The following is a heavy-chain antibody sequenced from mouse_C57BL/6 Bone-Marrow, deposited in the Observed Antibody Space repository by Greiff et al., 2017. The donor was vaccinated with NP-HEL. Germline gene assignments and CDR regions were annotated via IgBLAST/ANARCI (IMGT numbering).Heavy chain of an antibody. CDR1: GFNIKDDY. CDR3: TTWGDSNYEHYFDY. Sequence: EVQLQQSGAELVRPGASVKLSCTASGFNIKDDYMHWVKQRPEQGLEWIGWIDPENGDTEYASKFQGKATITADTSSNTAYLQLSSLTSEDTAVYYCTTWGDSNYEHYFDYWGQGTTLTASS. V-gene: IGHV14-4*01. J-gene: IGHJ2*01. D-gene: IGHD2-5*01. CDR2: IDPENGDT.